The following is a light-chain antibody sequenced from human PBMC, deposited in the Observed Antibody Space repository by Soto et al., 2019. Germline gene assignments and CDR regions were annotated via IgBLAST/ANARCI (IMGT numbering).Light chain of an antibody. V-gene: IGKV1-9*01. J-gene: IGKJ5*01. CDR1: QGISSY. CDR2: AAS. CDR3: QQLNSYPRIT. Sequence: IQLTQSPSFLSASVGDRVTITCRASQGISSYLAWYQQKPGKAPKVLIYAASTLQSGVPSRFSGSGSGTEFTLTISSLQPEDFATYYCQQLNSYPRITFGQGTRLEIK.